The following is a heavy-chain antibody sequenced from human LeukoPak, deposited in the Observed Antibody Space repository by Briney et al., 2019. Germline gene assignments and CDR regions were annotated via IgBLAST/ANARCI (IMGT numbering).Heavy chain of an antibody. CDR2: INPNSGGT. V-gene: IGHV1-2*02. Sequence: ASVKVSCKASGYTFTGYYMHWVRQAPGQELEWMGWINPNSGGTNYAQKFQGRVTMTRDTSISTAYMELSRLRSDDTAVYYCARSPWELLLGDYWGQGTLVTVSS. D-gene: IGHD1-26*01. J-gene: IGHJ4*02. CDR3: ARSPWELLLGDY. CDR1: GYTFTGYY.